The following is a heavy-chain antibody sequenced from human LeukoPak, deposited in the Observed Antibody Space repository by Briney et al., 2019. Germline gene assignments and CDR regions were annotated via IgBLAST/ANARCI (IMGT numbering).Heavy chain of an antibody. V-gene: IGHV1-69*13. D-gene: IGHD5-24*01. CDR1: GGTFSSYA. Sequence: SVKASCKASGGTFSSYAISWVRQAPGQGLEWMGGIIPIFGTANYAQKFQGRVTITADESTSTAYMELSSLRSEDTAVYYCARDPRDGYNPPFDYWGQGTLVTVSS. CDR2: IIPIFGTA. J-gene: IGHJ4*02. CDR3: ARDPRDGYNPPFDY.